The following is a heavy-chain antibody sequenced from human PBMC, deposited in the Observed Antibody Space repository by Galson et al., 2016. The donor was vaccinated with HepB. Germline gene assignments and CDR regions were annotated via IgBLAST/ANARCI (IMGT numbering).Heavy chain of an antibody. Sequence: SETLSLTCAVSGDSISSTYWRSWVRQPPGKGLEWIGEITPSGGTNYSPSLRSRVTISEDRSKNQFSLRLSSVTAADTAVYYCAAHPVDFSYWGQGMLVTVSS. CDR1: GDSISSTYW. D-gene: IGHD3/OR15-3a*01. CDR3: AAHPVDFSY. V-gene: IGHV4-4*02. J-gene: IGHJ4*02. CDR2: ITPSGGT.